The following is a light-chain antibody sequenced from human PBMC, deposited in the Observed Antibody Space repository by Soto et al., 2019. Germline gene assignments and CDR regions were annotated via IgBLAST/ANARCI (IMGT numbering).Light chain of an antibody. V-gene: IGKV3-15*01. Sequence: ETVMTQSPATLSVSPGERATLSCRASQSVSSNLAWYQQKPGQAPRLLIYGASTRATGIPARFSGSGSGTDFTHTISSLQSEDFAVYFCQQYKNWPPLTFGGGTKVEIK. CDR2: GAS. J-gene: IGKJ4*01. CDR3: QQYKNWPPLT. CDR1: QSVSSN.